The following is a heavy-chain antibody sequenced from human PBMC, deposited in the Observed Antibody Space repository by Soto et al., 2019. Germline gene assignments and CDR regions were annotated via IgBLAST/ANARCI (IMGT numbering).Heavy chain of an antibody. Sequence: QVQLVQSRAEEKKPGASVKVSCKASRYTFTSYAMHWVRQAPRQRLEWMGWINAGNGNTKYSQKFQGRVTITRDTSASTAYMELSSLRYEDTAVYYCARSIVVVTALDYWGQGTLVTVSS. D-gene: IGHD2-21*02. CDR1: RYTFTSYA. CDR3: ARSIVVVTALDY. J-gene: IGHJ4*02. V-gene: IGHV1-3*05. CDR2: INAGNGNT.